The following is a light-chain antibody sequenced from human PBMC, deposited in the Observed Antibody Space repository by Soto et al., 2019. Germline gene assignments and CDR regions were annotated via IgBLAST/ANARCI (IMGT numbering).Light chain of an antibody. CDR2: DVS. V-gene: IGLV2-11*01. J-gene: IGLJ1*01. Sequence: QSVLTQPRSVSGSPGQSVTISCTGTSSDVGGYNYVSWYQQHPGKAPKVMIYDVSKRPSGVPDRFSGSKSGNTASLTISGLQAEDEADYHFCSYAGSFYVFGTGTKLTVL. CDR1: SSDVGGYNY. CDR3: CSYAGSFYV.